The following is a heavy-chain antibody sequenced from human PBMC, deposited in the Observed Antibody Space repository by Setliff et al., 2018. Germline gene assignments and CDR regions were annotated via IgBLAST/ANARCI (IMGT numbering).Heavy chain of an antibody. D-gene: IGHD3-3*01. CDR1: DGSLSTYY. J-gene: IGHJ6*03. CDR2: IYTSWST. Sequence: SETLSLTCTVSDGSLSTYYWSWIRHSPGKGLEWLGQIYTSWSTNYNPSLKVRATLSIDASKKQFSLKLTSVTAADTAVYYCARMSGFLYMDVWGKGTTVTVSS. V-gene: IGHV4-4*09. CDR3: ARMSGFLYMDV.